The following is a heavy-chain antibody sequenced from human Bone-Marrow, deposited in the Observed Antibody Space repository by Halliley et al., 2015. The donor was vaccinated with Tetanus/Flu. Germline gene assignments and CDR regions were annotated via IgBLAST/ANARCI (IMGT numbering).Heavy chain of an antibody. J-gene: IGHJ5*02. D-gene: IGHD3-10*01. Sequence: SLRLSCAASGFRFDDYAMHWVRQAPGKGLEWVSGISWNSGTKGYADSVKGRFTISRDNAEKSLYLHMNSLRPDDTALYYCAKAPKPYGSGPYLNPWFDPWGQGTLVTVSS. CDR3: AKAPKPYGSGPYLNPWFDP. V-gene: IGHV3-9*01. CDR2: ISWNSGTK. CDR1: GFRFDDYA.